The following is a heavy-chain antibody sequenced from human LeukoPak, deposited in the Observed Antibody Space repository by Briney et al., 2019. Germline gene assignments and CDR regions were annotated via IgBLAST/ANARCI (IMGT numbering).Heavy chain of an antibody. D-gene: IGHD3-10*01. J-gene: IGHJ4*02. CDR3: ARDFQGIFEY. Sequence: GGSLRPSCAASGFTFSSYAMHWVRQAPGKGLEYVSAISSNGGSTYYANSVKGRFTISRDNSKNTLYLQMGSLGAEDMAVYYCARDFQGIFEYWGQGTLVTVSS. CDR2: ISSNGGST. CDR1: GFTFSSYA. V-gene: IGHV3-64*01.